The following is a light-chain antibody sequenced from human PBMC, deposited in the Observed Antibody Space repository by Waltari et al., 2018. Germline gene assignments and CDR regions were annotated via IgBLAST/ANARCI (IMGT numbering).Light chain of an antibody. Sequence: DIQMTQSPSSVSASLGDTVTLTCRASPDISGSLAWLQQKPGKAPTLLIYTAANLQTGVPSRFRGSGSGTDFTLTITGLQPEDFATYYCQQGLSFPLSFGGGTKLEIK. CDR2: TAA. CDR1: PDISGS. J-gene: IGKJ4*01. CDR3: QQGLSFPLS. V-gene: IGKV1-12*01.